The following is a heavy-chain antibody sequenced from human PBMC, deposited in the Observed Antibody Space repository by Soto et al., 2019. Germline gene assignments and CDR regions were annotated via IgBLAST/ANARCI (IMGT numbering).Heavy chain of an antibody. J-gene: IGHJ4*02. Sequence: GASVKVSCKASGYTFTSYAMHCVRQAPGQRLEWMGWINAGNGNTKYSQKFQGRVTITRDTSASTAYMELSSLRSEDTAVYYCARDDILRYFDWFPRPFDYWGQGTLVTV. CDR3: ARDDILRYFDWFPRPFDY. CDR2: INAGNGNT. V-gene: IGHV1-3*01. CDR1: GYTFTSYA. D-gene: IGHD3-9*01.